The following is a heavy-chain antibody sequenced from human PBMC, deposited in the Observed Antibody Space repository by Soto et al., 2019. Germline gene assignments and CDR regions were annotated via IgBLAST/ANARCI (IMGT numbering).Heavy chain of an antibody. V-gene: IGHV1-46*03. CDR1: GYTFTSYY. CDR3: SRGSSWSGNWFDL. D-gene: IGHD6-19*01. Sequence: ASVKVSCKASGYTFTSYYIHWVRQAPGQGLGWMGIINPSAGSTRYAQKFQGRVTMTRDTSTSTVYMELNSLRSEDTAVFYCSRGSSWSGNWFDLWGQGTLVTVSS. J-gene: IGHJ5*02. CDR2: INPSAGST.